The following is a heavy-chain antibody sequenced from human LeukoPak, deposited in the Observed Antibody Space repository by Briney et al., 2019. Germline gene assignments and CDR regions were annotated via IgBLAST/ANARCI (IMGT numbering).Heavy chain of an antibody. Sequence: SETLSLTCTVSGGSISSSSYYWGWIRQPPGKGLEWIGSIYYSGSTYYNPSLKSRVTISVDTSKNQFSLKLSSVTAADTAVYYCARASGIQDAFDIWGQGTMVTVSS. J-gene: IGHJ3*02. CDR1: GGSISSSSYY. V-gene: IGHV4-39*07. CDR2: IYYSGST. D-gene: IGHD3-10*01. CDR3: ARASGIQDAFDI.